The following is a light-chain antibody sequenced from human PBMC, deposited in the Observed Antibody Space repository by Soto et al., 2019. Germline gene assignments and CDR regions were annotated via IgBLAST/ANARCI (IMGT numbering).Light chain of an antibody. J-gene: IGKJ2*02. Sequence: DIQMTQSPSSLSASVGDRVTITCRASQSISTYLNWYQQKVGKAPKLLIYAASSLQRGVPSRFSGSGSETAFTLTISSLQPEDFATYYCQQSYSTPRTFGQGNKLEIK. CDR1: QSISTY. CDR3: QQSYSTPRT. V-gene: IGKV1-39*01. CDR2: AAS.